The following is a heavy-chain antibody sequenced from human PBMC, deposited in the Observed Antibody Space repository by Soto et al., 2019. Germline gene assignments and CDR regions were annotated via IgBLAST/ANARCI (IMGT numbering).Heavy chain of an antibody. Sequence: KTSETLSLTCTVSGGSISSSSYYWGWIRQPPGKGLEWIGSIYYSGSTYYNPSLKSRVTISVDTSKNQFSLKLSSVTAADTAVYYFARRICSSTSCPAAFDPWGQGTLVTSPQ. J-gene: IGHJ5*02. CDR1: GGSISSSSYY. D-gene: IGHD2-2*01. V-gene: IGHV4-39*01. CDR2: IYYSGST. CDR3: ARRICSSTSCPAAFDP.